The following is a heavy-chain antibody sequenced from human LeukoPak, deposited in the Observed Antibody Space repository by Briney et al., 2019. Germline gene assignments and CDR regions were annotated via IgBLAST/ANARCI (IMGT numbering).Heavy chain of an antibody. CDR1: GFTFSNYP. D-gene: IGHD4-17*01. Sequence: GGSLRLSCAASGFTFSNYPIHWVRQAPGKRLQWVAVVSFEGSHTFYADSVKGRFTISRDNSKNMVFLQMGSLRADDTPFYYCVRDRFTETYFDSFDVWGQGALVTVSS. V-gene: IGHV3-30*04. J-gene: IGHJ3*01. CDR3: VRDRFTETYFDSFDV. CDR2: VSFEGSHT.